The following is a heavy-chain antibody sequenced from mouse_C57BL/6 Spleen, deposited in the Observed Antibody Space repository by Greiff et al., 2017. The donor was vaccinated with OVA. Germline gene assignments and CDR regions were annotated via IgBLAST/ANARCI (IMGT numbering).Heavy chain of an antibody. J-gene: IGHJ1*03. D-gene: IGHD1-1*01. V-gene: IGHV1-76*01. Sequence: QVHVKQSGAELVRPGASVKLSCKASGYTFTDYYINWVKQRPGQGLEWIARIYPGSGNTYYNEKFKGKATLTAEKSSSTAYMQLSSLTSEDSAVYFCARSYGSSRYWYFDVWGTGTTVTVSS. CDR2: IYPGSGNT. CDR3: ARSYGSSRYWYFDV. CDR1: GYTFTDYY.